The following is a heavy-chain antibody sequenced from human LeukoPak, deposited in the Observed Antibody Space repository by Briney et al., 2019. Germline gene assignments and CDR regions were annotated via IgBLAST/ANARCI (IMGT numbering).Heavy chain of an antibody. CDR1: GGSISSTSHY. CDR3: ARLVRYCTSNSCYPFDY. D-gene: IGHD2-2*01. Sequence: SETLSLTCTVSGGSISSTSHYSGWIRQPPGKGLEWIGSMYYSGGTYYNPSLKSRVTISTDTSKNQFSLKLNSVTAADTAVYYCARLVRYCTSNSCYPFDYWGQGTLVTVSS. V-gene: IGHV4-39*01. CDR2: MYYSGGT. J-gene: IGHJ4*02.